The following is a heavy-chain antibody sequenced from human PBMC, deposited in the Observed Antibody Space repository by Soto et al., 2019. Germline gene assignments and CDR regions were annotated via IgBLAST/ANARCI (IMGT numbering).Heavy chain of an antibody. CDR3: VRHGKRDLLFDY. CDR2: IYYSGTT. J-gene: IGHJ4*02. V-gene: IGHV4-39*01. CDR1: GDSASSDTYH. D-gene: IGHD1-26*01. Sequence: PSETLSLTCTVSGDSASSDTYHWGWIRQPPGKGPEWIASIYYSGTTYFNSSLRARVAISVDTSKNQFSLRLSSVTAADTAVYYCVRHGKRDLLFDYWGQGTLLTVSS.